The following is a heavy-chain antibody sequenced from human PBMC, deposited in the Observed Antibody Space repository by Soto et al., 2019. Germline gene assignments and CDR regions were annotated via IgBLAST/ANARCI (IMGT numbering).Heavy chain of an antibody. V-gene: IGHV3-30*18. J-gene: IGHJ6*03. CDR2: ISYDGSNK. CDR1: GFTFSSYG. D-gene: IGHD3-3*01. Sequence: GGSLRLSCAASGFTFSSYGMHWVRQAPGKGLEWVAVISYDGSNKYYADSVKGRFTISRDNSKNTLYLQMNSLRAEDTAVYYCAKSHYDFWSGLSYYYYYMDVWGKGTTVTVSS. CDR3: AKSHYDFWSGLSYYYYYMDV.